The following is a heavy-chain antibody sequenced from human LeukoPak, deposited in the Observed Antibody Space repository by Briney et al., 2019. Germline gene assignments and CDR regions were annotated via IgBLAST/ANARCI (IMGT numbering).Heavy chain of an antibody. CDR3: ARIENFGWLFDY. CDR1: GGSISSGDYY. D-gene: IGHD3-9*01. V-gene: IGHV4-30-4*01. CDR2: IYYSGST. Sequence: SQTLSLTCTVSGGSISSGDYYWSWIRQPPGKGLEWIGYIYYSGSTYYNPSLKSRVTISVDTSKNQFSLKLSSVTAADTAVYYCARIENFGWLFDYWGQGTLVTVPS. J-gene: IGHJ4*02.